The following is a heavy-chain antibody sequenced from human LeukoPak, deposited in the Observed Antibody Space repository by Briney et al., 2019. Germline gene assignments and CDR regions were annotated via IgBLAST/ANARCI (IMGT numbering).Heavy chain of an antibody. CDR1: GGSISSGGYS. V-gene: IGHV4-30-2*01. CDR2: IYNSGNT. Sequence: SSETVSLTCTVSGGSISSGGYSWSWIRQPPGKGLEWIASIYNSGNTYYKSSLKSRVTISVDRSKNQFSLKLSSVTAADTAVYYCARVAYSSSRLIDYWGQGTLVTVSS. J-gene: IGHJ4*02. CDR3: ARVAYSSSRLIDY. D-gene: IGHD6-6*01.